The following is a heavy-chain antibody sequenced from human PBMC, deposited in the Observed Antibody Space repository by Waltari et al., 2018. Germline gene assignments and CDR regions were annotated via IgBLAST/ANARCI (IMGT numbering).Heavy chain of an antibody. V-gene: IGHV1-69*13. CDR3: ARVVILGVDNDAIDI. J-gene: IGHJ3*02. CDR1: GGTFSHYA. Sequence: QVQLVQSGAEVKKPGSSVKVSCKASGGTFSHYAISWVRPTAGRGLEWMGGIGPIFVTANYAQKFQGRVTSTAHDTTSTAYMELSSLRSEDTSVYYGARVVILGVDNDAIDIWGQGTMVTVSS. D-gene: IGHD3-3*01. CDR2: IGPIFVTA.